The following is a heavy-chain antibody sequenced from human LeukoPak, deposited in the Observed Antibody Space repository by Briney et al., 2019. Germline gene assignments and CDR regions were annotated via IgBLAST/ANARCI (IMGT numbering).Heavy chain of an antibody. CDR1: GFIFSSFG. J-gene: IGHJ4*02. Sequence: PGGSLRLSCAASGFIFSSFGMHWVRQAPGKGLEWVAIISYDGGSTSYADSVKGRFTISRDNSKNTLYLQMSSLRTEDTAVYYCAKIEGSSSYYFDYWGQGTLVTVSS. D-gene: IGHD6-6*01. V-gene: IGHV3-30*18. CDR3: AKIEGSSSYYFDY. CDR2: ISYDGGST.